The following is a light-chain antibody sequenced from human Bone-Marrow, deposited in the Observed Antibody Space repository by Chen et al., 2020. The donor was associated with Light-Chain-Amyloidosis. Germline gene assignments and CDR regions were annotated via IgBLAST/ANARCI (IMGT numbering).Light chain of an antibody. CDR1: DLPTKY. Sequence: SYELTQPPPVPVSPGQPARITCSGDDLPTKYAYWYQQKPGPAPVLVIHRDTERPSGISERLAGSSSGTTATLTISGVQAEDEADYNWQAADSSGTYEVRFGGGTKLTVL. J-gene: IGLJ2*01. CDR3: QAADSSGTYEVR. V-gene: IGLV3-25*03. CDR2: RDT.